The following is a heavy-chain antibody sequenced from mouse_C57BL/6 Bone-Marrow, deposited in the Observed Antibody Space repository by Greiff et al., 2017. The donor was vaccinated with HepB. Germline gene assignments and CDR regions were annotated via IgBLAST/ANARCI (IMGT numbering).Heavy chain of an antibody. Sequence: QVQLKQSGAELVRPGPSVKMSCKASGYTFTNYWIGWAKQRPGHGLEWIGDIYPGGGYTNYNEKFKGKATLTADKSSSTAYMQFSSLTSEDSAIYYCARFADADGYLSYYAMDYWGQGTSVTVSS. CDR3: ARFADADGYLSYYAMDY. CDR2: IYPGGGYT. V-gene: IGHV1-63*01. D-gene: IGHD2-3*01. CDR1: GYTFTNYW. J-gene: IGHJ4*01.